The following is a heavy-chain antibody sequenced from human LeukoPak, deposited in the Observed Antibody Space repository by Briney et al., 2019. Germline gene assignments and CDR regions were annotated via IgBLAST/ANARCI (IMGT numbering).Heavy chain of an antibody. Sequence: GGSLRLSCAASGFTFSSYAMSWVRQAPGKGLEWVSAISGSGGSTYYADSVKGRFTISRDNSKITLYLQMNSLRAEDTAVYYCAKEAEPYYYGSGSNYFDYWGQGTLVTVSS. V-gene: IGHV3-23*01. CDR3: AKEAEPYYYGSGSNYFDY. D-gene: IGHD3-10*01. CDR2: ISGSGGST. J-gene: IGHJ4*02. CDR1: GFTFSSYA.